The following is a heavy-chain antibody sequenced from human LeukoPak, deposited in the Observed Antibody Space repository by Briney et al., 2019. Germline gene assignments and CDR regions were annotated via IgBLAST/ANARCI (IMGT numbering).Heavy chain of an antibody. CDR1: GGSISSYY. CDR2: IYYSGST. V-gene: IGHV4-59*01. J-gene: IGHJ4*02. CDR3: ARDRTGRNTAQDDY. D-gene: IGHD5-18*01. Sequence: TSETLSLTCTVSGGSISSYYWSWIRQPPGKGLEWIGYIYYSGSTNYKPSLKSRVTISVETSKNQFSLKLRSVTAADTAVYYCARDRTGRNTAQDDYWGQGTLVTVSS.